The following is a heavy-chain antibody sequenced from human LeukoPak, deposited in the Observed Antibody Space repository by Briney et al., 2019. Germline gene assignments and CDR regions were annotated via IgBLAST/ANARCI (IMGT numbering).Heavy chain of an antibody. D-gene: IGHD3-22*01. V-gene: IGHV4-59*01. J-gene: IGHJ5*02. CDR3: ARLEDYYDSSGYYLNWFDP. CDR2: IYYSGST. CDR1: GGSISSYY. Sequence: SETLSLTCTVSGGSISSYYWSWIRQPPGKGLEWIGYIYYSGSTNYNPSLKSRVTISVDTSKNQFSLKLSSVTAADTAVYYCARLEDYYDSSGYYLNWFDPWGQGTLVTVSS.